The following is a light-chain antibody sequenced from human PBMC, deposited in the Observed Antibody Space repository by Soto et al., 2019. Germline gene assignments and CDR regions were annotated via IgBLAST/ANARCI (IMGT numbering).Light chain of an antibody. CDR3: HHYDSSPPYT. V-gene: IGKV3-20*01. CDR1: RSVASSY. J-gene: IGKJ2*01. CDR2: AAS. Sequence: EIVLTQSPATLSLSPGERATLSCRASRSVASSYLAWYQHKPRQAPRLLIYAASSRATDIPDRFIGSGSGTDFTLTISRLEPDDSAVYYCHHYDSSPPYTFGQGTKLEIK.